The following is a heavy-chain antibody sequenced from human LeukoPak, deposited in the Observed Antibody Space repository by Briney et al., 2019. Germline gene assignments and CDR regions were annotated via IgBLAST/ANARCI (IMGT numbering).Heavy chain of an antibody. D-gene: IGHD6-13*01. CDR1: GYTFTGYY. V-gene: IGHV1-2*02. Sequence: ASVKVSCKASGYTFTGYYMHWVRQAPGQGLEWMGWINPNSGGTNYAQKFQGRVTMTTDTSTSTAYMELRSLRSDDTAIYYCARLAAAGRTYYFDYWGQGTLVTVSS. CDR3: ARLAAAGRTYYFDY. J-gene: IGHJ4*02. CDR2: INPNSGGT.